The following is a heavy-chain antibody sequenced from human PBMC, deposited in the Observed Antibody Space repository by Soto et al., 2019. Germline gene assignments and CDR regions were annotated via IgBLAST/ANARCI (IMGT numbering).Heavy chain of an antibody. J-gene: IGHJ3*02. D-gene: IGHD3-16*01. CDR2: IYYSGST. CDR3: AIVKPGPVGGPFDI. V-gene: IGHV4-31*03. CDR1: GGSISSGGYY. Sequence: QVQLQESGPGLVQPSQTLSLTCTVSGGSISSGGYYWSWIRQHPGKGLEWIGYIYYSGSTYYNPSLQSRVPITVEPSKNQFYLKLSSVTAAGTAAYYCAIVKPGPVGGPFDIWGQGKMVTVSS.